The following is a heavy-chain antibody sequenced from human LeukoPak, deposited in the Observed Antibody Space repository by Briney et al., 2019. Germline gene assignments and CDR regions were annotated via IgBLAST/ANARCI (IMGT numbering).Heavy chain of an antibody. CDR1: GFTFSSYA. CDR2: ISGSGGST. Sequence: PGGSLRLSCAASGFTFSSYAMSWVRQAPGKGLEWVSAISGSGGSTYYADSVKGRFTISRDNSKNTLYLQMNSLRAEDTAVYYCAAVPPGIVGATTGYYYYYGMDVWGQGTTVTVSS. V-gene: IGHV3-23*01. J-gene: IGHJ6*02. CDR3: AAVPPGIVGATTGYYYYYGMDV. D-gene: IGHD1-26*01.